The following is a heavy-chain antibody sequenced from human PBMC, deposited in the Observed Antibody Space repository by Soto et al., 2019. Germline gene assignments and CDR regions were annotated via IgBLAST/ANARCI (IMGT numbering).Heavy chain of an antibody. J-gene: IGHJ3*02. D-gene: IGHD3-10*01. V-gene: IGHV1-3*01. CDR2: INADNGNT. CDR3: ARGASMVRGVILDAFDI. CDR1: GYTFTSYT. Sequence: ASVKVSCKASGYTFTSYTMHCVRQAPGQSLEWMGWINADNGNTKYSQKFQGRVTITRDTSASTAYMELSSLRSEDTAVYYCARGASMVRGVILDAFDIWGQGTMVTVSS.